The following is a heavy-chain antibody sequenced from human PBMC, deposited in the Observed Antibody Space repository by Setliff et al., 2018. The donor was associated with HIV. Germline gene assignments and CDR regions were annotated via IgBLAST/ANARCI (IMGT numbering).Heavy chain of an antibody. CDR3: ATCRHRPSNWFDP. CDR1: GGFIKNSNYY. Sequence: SETLSLTCTVYGGFIKNSNYYWGWIRQPPGKGLEWIGSVYNSGITFKNPSLKSRVSISVDRSGNQFSLRLTSVTAADTAVYYCATCRHRPSNWFDPWGQGTVVTVSS. V-gene: IGHV4-39*07. J-gene: IGHJ5*02. CDR2: VYNSGIT.